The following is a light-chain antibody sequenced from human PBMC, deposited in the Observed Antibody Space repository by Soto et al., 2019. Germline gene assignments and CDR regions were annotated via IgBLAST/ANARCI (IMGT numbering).Light chain of an antibody. Sequence: QSALTQPPSASGSPGQSVTISCTGTSSDVGGYNYVSWYQQHPGKAPKLMIYEVNKRPSGVPDRFSGSKSGNTASLTVSGLXAXXEADYYCSSYAGSNTDVFGTGTQLTVL. CDR1: SSDVGGYNY. CDR3: SSYAGSNTDV. V-gene: IGLV2-8*01. CDR2: EVN. J-gene: IGLJ1*01.